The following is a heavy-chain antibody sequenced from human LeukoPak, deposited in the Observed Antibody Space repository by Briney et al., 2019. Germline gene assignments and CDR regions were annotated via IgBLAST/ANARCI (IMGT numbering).Heavy chain of an antibody. CDR3: ARDPPSYGGGMDV. J-gene: IGHJ6*02. V-gene: IGHV3-7*01. Sequence: PGGSLRLSCAASGFTFSSYSMNWARQAPGKGLEWVANIKQDGSEKYYVDSVKGRFTISRDNAKNSLYLQMNSLRAEDTAVYYCARDPPSYGGGMDVWGQGTTVTVSS. D-gene: IGHD4/OR15-4a*01. CDR1: GFTFSSYS. CDR2: IKQDGSEK.